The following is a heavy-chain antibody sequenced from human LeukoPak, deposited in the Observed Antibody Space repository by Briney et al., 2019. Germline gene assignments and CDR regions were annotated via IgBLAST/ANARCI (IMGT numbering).Heavy chain of an antibody. CDR3: ARGSGDILTAYYKGHYYYYMDV. Sequence: GGSLRLSCAASGFTFSSYAMHWVRQAPGKGLEYVSGISSNGGSKYYANSVKGRFTISRDNSKNTLYLQMGSLRAEDMAVYYCARGSGDILTAYYKGHYYYYMDVWGKGTTVTISS. CDR2: ISSNGGSK. V-gene: IGHV3-64*01. J-gene: IGHJ6*03. D-gene: IGHD3-9*01. CDR1: GFTFSSYA.